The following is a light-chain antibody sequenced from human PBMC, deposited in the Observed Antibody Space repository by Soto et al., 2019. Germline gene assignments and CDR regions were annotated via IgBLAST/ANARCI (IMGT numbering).Light chain of an antibody. V-gene: IGLV2-14*01. CDR1: SSDVGGYNY. J-gene: IGLJ1*01. CDR3: SSYTSSSTLYV. CDR2: DVS. Sequence: QSVLTQPASVSGSPGQSITISCTGTSSDVGGYNYVSWYQQHPGKAPKLMIYDVSNRPSGVSNRFSGCKSGNTASLTISGLQAEDEADYYCSSYTSSSTLYVFGTGTKLTVL.